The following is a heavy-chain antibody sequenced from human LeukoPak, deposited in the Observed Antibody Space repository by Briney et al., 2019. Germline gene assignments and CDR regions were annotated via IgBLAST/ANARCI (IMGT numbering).Heavy chain of an antibody. CDR3: ARGRRKTIATGGTFYFYYYYYMDV. J-gene: IGHJ6*03. Sequence: SQTLSLTCAISGDSVSSNSAAWNWIRQSPSRGLEWLGRTYYRSRWESDYAVSVKSRITINPDTSNNQVSLHLKSVTPEDTAVYFCARGRRKTIATGGTFYFYYYYYMDVWGKGTTVTVSS. CDR2: TYYRSRWES. D-gene: IGHD2/OR15-2a*01. CDR1: GDSVSSNSAA. V-gene: IGHV6-1*01.